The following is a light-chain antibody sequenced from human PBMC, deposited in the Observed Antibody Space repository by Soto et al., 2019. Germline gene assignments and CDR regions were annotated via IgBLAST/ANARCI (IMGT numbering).Light chain of an antibody. CDR2: DVS. V-gene: IGLV2-11*01. CDR3: CSFAGSYTSYV. Sequence: ALTQPRSVSGSPGQSVTISCTGTSNYVSWYQQDPGKAPKLIIYDVSKRPSGVPDRFSGSKSGNTASLTISGLQAEDEADYFCCSFAGSYTSYVFGTGTKVTV. CDR1: SNY. J-gene: IGLJ1*01.